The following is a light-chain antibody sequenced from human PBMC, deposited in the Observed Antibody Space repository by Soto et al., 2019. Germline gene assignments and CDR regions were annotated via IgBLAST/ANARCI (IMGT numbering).Light chain of an antibody. Sequence: EIVLTQSPATLSLSPGKRATLSFTASQSVSSYLAWYQQKPGQAPRLLIYDASNRATDIPARFSGSGSGTDFTLTISSLEPEAFAVYYSQQRSNWPPLFGPGTKVDIK. CDR3: QQRSNWPPL. V-gene: IGKV3-11*01. J-gene: IGKJ3*01. CDR2: DAS. CDR1: QSVSSY.